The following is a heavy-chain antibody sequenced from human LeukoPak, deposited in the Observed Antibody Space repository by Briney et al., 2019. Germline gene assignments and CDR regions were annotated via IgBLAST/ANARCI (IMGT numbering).Heavy chain of an antibody. CDR1: GGSISSYY. Sequence: PSETLSLTCTVSGGSISSYYWSWIRQPPGKGLEWIGYIYYSGNTNYNPSLKSRVTISVDTSKNQFSLKLSSVTAADTATYYCARSTGVSTAGTIDYWGQGTLVTVSS. V-gene: IGHV4-59*01. CDR3: ARSTGVSTAGTIDY. CDR2: IYYSGNT. J-gene: IGHJ4*02. D-gene: IGHD6-13*01.